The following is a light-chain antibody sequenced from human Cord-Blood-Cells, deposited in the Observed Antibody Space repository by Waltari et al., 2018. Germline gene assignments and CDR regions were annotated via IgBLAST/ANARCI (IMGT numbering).Light chain of an antibody. CDR2: DAS. Sequence: EIVLTQSPATLSLSPGERATLSCRASQSVSSYLAWYQQKPGQAPRLLIYDASNRATGIPARFSGSGSATDVTLTISSLEPEDVAVYYCQQRSNKPPITFGQGTQLEIK. V-gene: IGKV3-11*01. J-gene: IGKJ5*01. CDR1: QSVSSY. CDR3: QQRSNKPPIT.